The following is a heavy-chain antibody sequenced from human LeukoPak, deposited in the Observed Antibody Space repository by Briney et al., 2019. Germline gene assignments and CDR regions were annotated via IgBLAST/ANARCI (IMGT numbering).Heavy chain of an antibody. V-gene: IGHV3-23*01. CDR2: IRGSGGST. Sequence: PGGSLRLSCAASGFTFSNSPMTWVGQARGKRLEWFSGIRGSGGSTYYADSVKGRFTISRDNSKNTVYLQMNSLRAEDTAVYYCAKKRGSLVTTIDNWGQGTLVTVSS. CDR1: GFTFSNSP. CDR3: AKKRGSLVTTIDN. J-gene: IGHJ4*02. D-gene: IGHD5-12*01.